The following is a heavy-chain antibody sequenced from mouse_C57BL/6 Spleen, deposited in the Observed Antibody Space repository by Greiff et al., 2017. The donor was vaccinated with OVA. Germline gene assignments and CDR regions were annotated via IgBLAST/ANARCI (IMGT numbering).Heavy chain of an antibody. Sequence: QVQLQQSGAELVKPGASVKISCKASGYAFSSYWMNWVKQRPGKGLEWIGQIYPGDGDTNYNGKFKGKATLTADKSSSTAYMQLSSLTSEDSAVYFCARTTVVAYWYCDVWGTGTTVTVSS. V-gene: IGHV1-80*01. CDR1: GYAFSSYW. D-gene: IGHD1-1*01. J-gene: IGHJ1*03. CDR3: ARTTVVAYWYCDV. CDR2: IYPGDGDT.